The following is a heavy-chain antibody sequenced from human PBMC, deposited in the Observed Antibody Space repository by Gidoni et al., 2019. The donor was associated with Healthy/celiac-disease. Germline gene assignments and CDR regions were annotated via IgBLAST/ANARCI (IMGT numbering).Heavy chain of an antibody. CDR2: MNPNSGNT. D-gene: IGHD6-13*01. J-gene: IGHJ5*02. CDR3: ARAVGIAAAGRYNWFDP. CDR1: GYTFTSYD. Sequence: QVQLVQSGAEVKKPGASVKVSCKASGYTFTSYDINWVRQATGQGLEWMGWMNPNSGNTGYAQKFQGRVTMTRNTSISTAYMELSSLRSEDTAVYYCARAVGIAAAGRYNWFDPWGQGTLVTVSS. V-gene: IGHV1-8*01.